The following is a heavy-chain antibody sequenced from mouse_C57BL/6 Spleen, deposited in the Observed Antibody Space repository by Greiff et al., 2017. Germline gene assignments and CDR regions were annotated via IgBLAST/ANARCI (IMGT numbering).Heavy chain of an antibody. CDR3: ARYDGYYDWYFDV. J-gene: IGHJ1*03. CDR1: GYTFTSYW. CDR2: IDPSDSYT. Sequence: VQLQQPGAELVKPGASVKLSCKASGYTFTSYWMQWVKQRPGQGLEWIGEIDPSDSYTNYNQKFKGKATLTVATSSSTAYMQLSSLTSEDAAVYYCARYDGYYDWYFDVWGTGTTVTVSS. D-gene: IGHD2-3*01. V-gene: IGHV1-50*01.